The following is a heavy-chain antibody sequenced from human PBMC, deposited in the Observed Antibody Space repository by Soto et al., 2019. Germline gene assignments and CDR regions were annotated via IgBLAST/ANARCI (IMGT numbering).Heavy chain of an antibody. V-gene: IGHV4-31*03. D-gene: IGHD2-2*01. CDR1: GGSISSGGYY. J-gene: IGHJ6*02. CDR3: ARDQLVPAAMRGYYYYGMDV. CDR2: IYYSGST. Sequence: QVQLQESGPGLVKPSQTLSLTCTVSGGSISSGGYYWSWIRQHPGKGLEWIGYIYYSGSTYYNPYLKSRVTISVDTSKNQFSLKLSSVTAADTAVYYCARDQLVPAAMRGYYYYGMDVWGQGTTVTVSS.